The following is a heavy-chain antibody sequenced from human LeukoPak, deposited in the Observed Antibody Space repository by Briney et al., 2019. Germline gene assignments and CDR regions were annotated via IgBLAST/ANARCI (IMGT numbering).Heavy chain of an antibody. V-gene: IGHV4-59*01. CDR2: IYYSGST. CDR3: AGRSGYYTPTYFDY. Sequence: PSETLSLTCTASGGSISSYYWSWIRQPPGKGLEWIGYIYYSGSTNYNPSLKSRVTISVDTSKNQFSLKLSSVAAADTAVYYCAGRSGYYTPTYFDYWGQGTLVTVSS. J-gene: IGHJ4*02. CDR1: GGSISSYY. D-gene: IGHD3-3*01.